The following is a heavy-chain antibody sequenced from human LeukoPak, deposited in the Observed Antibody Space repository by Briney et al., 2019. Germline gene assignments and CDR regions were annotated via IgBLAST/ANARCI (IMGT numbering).Heavy chain of an antibody. Sequence: SVKVSCKASGGTFSSYAISWVRQAPGQGLEWMGGIIPIFGTANYAQKFQGRVTITADESTSTAYMELSSLRSEDTAVYYCPSHTLTSYYYYGMDVWGQGTTVTVSS. CDR1: GGTFSSYA. D-gene: IGHD2/OR15-2a*01. CDR2: IIPIFGTA. J-gene: IGHJ6*02. V-gene: IGHV1-69*13. CDR3: PSHTLTSYYYYGMDV.